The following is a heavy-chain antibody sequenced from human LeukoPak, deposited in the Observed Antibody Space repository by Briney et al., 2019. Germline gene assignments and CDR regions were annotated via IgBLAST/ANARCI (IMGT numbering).Heavy chain of an antibody. D-gene: IGHD3-3*01. CDR3: ARDVGITIFGVVKHYYYYYMDV. V-gene: IGHV1-69*13. CDR1: GGTFSSYA. Sequence: SVKVSCKASGGTFSSYAISWVRQAPGQGLEWMGGIIPIFGTANYAQKFQGRVTITADESTSTAYMELSSLRSEDTAVYYCARDVGITIFGVVKHYYYYYMDVWGKGTTVTVSS. CDR2: IIPIFGTA. J-gene: IGHJ6*03.